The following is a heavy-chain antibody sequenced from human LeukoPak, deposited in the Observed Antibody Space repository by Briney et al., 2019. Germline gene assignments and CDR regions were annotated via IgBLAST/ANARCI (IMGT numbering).Heavy chain of an antibody. Sequence: ASVKVSCKASGYTFTGYYMHWVRQAPGQGLEWMGRINPNSGGTNYAQKFQGRVTMTRDTSISTASMELSRLRSDDTAVYYCARAYYYDSSGYYSKGNYYYYYMDVWGKGTTVTVSS. V-gene: IGHV1-2*06. CDR3: ARAYYYDSSGYYSKGNYYYYYMDV. D-gene: IGHD3-22*01. J-gene: IGHJ6*03. CDR1: GYTFTGYY. CDR2: INPNSGGT.